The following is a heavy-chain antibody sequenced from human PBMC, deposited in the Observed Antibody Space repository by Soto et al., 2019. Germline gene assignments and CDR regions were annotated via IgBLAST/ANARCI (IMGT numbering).Heavy chain of an antibody. CDR3: ARDYLSSKLSLSYFDF. CDR2: INPSGGSA. D-gene: IGHD2-2*01. CDR1: GYSFISHY. Sequence: QVQLVQSGAEVTRPGASVKVSCKASGYSFISHYNHWVRQAPGQGLEWMGFINPSGGSATLAQKFQGRVTMTRDTSTSTVYMELTILRSEDAAVYYCARDYLSSKLSLSYFDFWGQGTLVTVSS. V-gene: IGHV1-46*01. J-gene: IGHJ4*02.